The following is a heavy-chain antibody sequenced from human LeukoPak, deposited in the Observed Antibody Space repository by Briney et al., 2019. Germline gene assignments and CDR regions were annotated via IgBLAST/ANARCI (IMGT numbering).Heavy chain of an antibody. J-gene: IGHJ4*02. V-gene: IGHV3-23*01. CDR1: GFTFSSYA. CDR2: ISGSGGGT. CDR3: AKDRASKDIVVMVPATGEFDY. Sequence: GGSLRLSCAASGFTFSSYAMSWVRQAPGKGLEWVSGISGSGGGTYYADSVKGRFTISRDNSKNTLYLQMNSLRAEDTVVYYCAKDRASKDIVVMVPATGEFDYWGQGTLVTVSS. D-gene: IGHD2-15*01.